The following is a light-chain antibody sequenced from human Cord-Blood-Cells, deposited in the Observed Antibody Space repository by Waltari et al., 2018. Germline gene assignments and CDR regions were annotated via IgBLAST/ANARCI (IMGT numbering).Light chain of an antibody. Sequence: QSALTQPPSASGPPGQSVTISCTGTSSDVGGYNYVSWYQQRPGKAPKLMIYEVSKRPSGVPDRLLGSKTGNTASLTVSGLQAEDEADYYCSSYAGSNNLVFGGGTKLTVL. V-gene: IGLV2-8*01. CDR3: SSYAGSNNLV. J-gene: IGLJ2*01. CDR1: SSDVGGYNY. CDR2: EVS.